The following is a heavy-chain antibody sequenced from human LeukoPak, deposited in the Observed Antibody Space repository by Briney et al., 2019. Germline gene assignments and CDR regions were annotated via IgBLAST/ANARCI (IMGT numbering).Heavy chain of an antibody. Sequence: GASVTVSCKASGYTFTSYGISWVRQAPGQGLEWMGWISAYNGNTNYAQKLQGRVTMTTDTSTSTAYMELRSLRSDDTAVYYCARDYGDYYYYYYMDVWGKGTTVTVSS. J-gene: IGHJ6*03. V-gene: IGHV1-18*01. D-gene: IGHD4-17*01. CDR3: ARDYGDYYYYYYMDV. CDR1: GYTFTSYG. CDR2: ISAYNGNT.